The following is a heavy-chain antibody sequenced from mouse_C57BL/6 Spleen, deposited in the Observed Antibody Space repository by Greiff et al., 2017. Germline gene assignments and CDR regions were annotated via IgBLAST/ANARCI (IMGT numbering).Heavy chain of an antibody. Sequence: QVQLQQSGAELARPGASVKLSCKASGYTFTSYGISWVQQRTGQGLEWIGEIYPRSGNTYYNETFKGQATLTADKSSSTAYMELRRLTSEDAVVYGCARKGDYYGSSHYFDYRGQGTTLPVSS. CDR3: ARKGDYYGSSHYFDY. CDR2: IYPRSGNT. CDR1: GYTFTSYG. D-gene: IGHD1-1*01. V-gene: IGHV1-81*01. J-gene: IGHJ2*01.